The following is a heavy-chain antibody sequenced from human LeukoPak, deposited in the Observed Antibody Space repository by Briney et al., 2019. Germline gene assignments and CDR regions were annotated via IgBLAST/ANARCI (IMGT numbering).Heavy chain of an antibody. Sequence: GGSLRLSCAASGFTFSSYWMSWVRQAPGKGLEWVANIKQDGGEKYYVDSVKGRLTISRDNAKNSLYLQMNSLRAEDTAVYYCARDDCSSISCYHNWFDPWGQGTLVTVSS. V-gene: IGHV3-7*01. D-gene: IGHD2-2*01. CDR2: IKQDGGEK. CDR1: GFTFSSYW. J-gene: IGHJ5*02. CDR3: ARDDCSSISCYHNWFDP.